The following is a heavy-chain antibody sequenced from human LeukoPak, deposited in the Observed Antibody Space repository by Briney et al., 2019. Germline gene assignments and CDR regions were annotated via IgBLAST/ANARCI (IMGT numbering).Heavy chain of an antibody. J-gene: IGHJ6*02. CDR1: GGSISSSSYY. D-gene: IGHD2-2*01. V-gene: IGHV4-39*07. Sequence: PSETLSLTCTVSGGSISSSSYYWGWIRQPPGKGLEWIGSIYYSGSTYYNPSLKSRVTISVDTSKNQFSLKLSSVTAADTAVYYCARDNCSSTSCYYGGDYYYGMDVWGQGTTVTVSS. CDR3: ARDNCSSTSCYYGGDYYYGMDV. CDR2: IYYSGST.